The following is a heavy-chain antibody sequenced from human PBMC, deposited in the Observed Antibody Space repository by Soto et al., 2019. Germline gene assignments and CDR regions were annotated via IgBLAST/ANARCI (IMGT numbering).Heavy chain of an antibody. D-gene: IGHD5-12*01. J-gene: IGHJ4*02. CDR1: GDSVSSKSGA. Sequence: QVQLQQSGPGLVKPSQTLSLTCAISGDSVSSKSGAWSWLRQSPSRGLEWLGRTYYRSKWYHDYALSVKSRITINPDTSKNQFSLQLNAVSPEDTALYYCARDKGAWDGYNFTYYFDCWGQGTLVTVSS. CDR3: ARDKGAWDGYNFTYYFDC. CDR2: TYYRSKWYH. V-gene: IGHV6-1*01.